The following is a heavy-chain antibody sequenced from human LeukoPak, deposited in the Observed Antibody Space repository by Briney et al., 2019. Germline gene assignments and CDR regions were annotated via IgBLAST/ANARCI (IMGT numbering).Heavy chain of an antibody. Sequence: GGSLTLSCAASGLTFSSSWMHWVRQAPGKGLVWVSLISSYGRSFTGYADSVKGRFTISRDNAKNTVYLQMNSLRAEDTAMYYCARGYSGLDVWGQGTAVTVSS. V-gene: IGHV3-74*01. CDR1: GLTFSSSW. J-gene: IGHJ6*02. CDR2: ISSYGRSFT. D-gene: IGHD1-26*01. CDR3: ARGYSGLDV.